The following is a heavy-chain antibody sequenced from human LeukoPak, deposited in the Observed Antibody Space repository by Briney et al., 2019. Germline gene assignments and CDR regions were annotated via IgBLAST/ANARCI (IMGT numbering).Heavy chain of an antibody. J-gene: IGHJ6*02. D-gene: IGHD3-22*01. CDR2: INHSGST. V-gene: IGHV4-34*01. CDR3: ARGRYDSSGYLQSYYYYYYGMDV. Sequence: SETLPLTCAVYGGSFSGYYWSWIRQPPGKGLEWIGEINHSGSTNYNPSLKSRVTISVDTSKNQFSLKLSSVTAADTAVYYCARGRYDSSGYLQSYYYYYYGMDVWGQGTTVTVSS. CDR1: GGSFSGYY.